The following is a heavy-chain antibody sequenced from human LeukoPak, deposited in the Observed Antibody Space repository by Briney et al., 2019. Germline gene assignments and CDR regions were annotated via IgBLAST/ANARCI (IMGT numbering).Heavy chain of an antibody. CDR2: ISYDGSNK. V-gene: IGHV3-30*09. Sequence: PGGSLRLSCAASGFTFSSYAMHWVRQAPGKGLEWVAVISYDGSNKYYADFVKGRFAISRDNSKNMLYLQMNSLRAEDTAVYYCANGPGTMVLSWGQGTLVTVSS. CDR3: ANGPGTMVLS. D-gene: IGHD4/OR15-4a*01. J-gene: IGHJ4*02. CDR1: GFTFSSYA.